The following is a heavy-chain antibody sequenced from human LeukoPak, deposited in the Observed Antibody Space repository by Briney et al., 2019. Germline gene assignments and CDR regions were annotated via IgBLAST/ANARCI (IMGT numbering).Heavy chain of an antibody. CDR1: GFTFSSYS. CDR3: ARHRGSMRVARPANYYFDL. V-gene: IGHV3-7*01. J-gene: IGHJ2*01. Sequence: PGGSLRLSCAASGFTFSSYSMSWVRQAPGKGLEWLANINHDGSKIYYVDSVKGRFTISRDNGKNSLYLQINSLRADDTAVYYCARHRGSMRVARPANYYFDLWGRGTLVTVSS. D-gene: IGHD2-15*01. CDR2: INHDGSKI.